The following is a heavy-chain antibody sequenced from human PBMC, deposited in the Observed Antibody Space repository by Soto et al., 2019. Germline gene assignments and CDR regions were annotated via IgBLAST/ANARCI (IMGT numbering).Heavy chain of an antibody. D-gene: IGHD6-6*01. CDR3: ARDPVYSSSSGLVTARYYYYYGMDV. CDR1: GFTFSSYW. J-gene: IGHJ6*02. CDR2: IKQDGSEK. V-gene: IGHV3-7*05. Sequence: GGSLRLSCAASGFTFSSYWMSWVRQAPGKGLEWVANIKQDGSEKYYVDSVKGRFTISRDNAKNSLYLQMNSLRAEDTAVYYCARDPVYSSSSGLVTARYYYYYGMDVWGQGTTVTVSS.